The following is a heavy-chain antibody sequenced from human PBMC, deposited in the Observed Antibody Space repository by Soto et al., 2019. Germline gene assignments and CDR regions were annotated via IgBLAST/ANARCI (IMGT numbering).Heavy chain of an antibody. CDR3: ARDRHRILGELSVGDAFDI. V-gene: IGHV3-21*01. Sequence: EVQLVESGGGLVKPGGSLRLSCAASGFTFSSYSMNWVRQAPGKGLEWVSSISSSSSYIYYADSVKGRFTISRDNAKNSLYLQMNSLRAEDTAVYYCARDRHRILGELSVGDAFDIWGQGTMVTVSS. CDR1: GFTFSSYS. D-gene: IGHD3-16*02. J-gene: IGHJ3*02. CDR2: ISSSSSYI.